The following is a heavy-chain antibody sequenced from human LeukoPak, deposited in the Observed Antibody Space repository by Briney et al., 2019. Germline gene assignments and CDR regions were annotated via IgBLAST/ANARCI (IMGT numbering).Heavy chain of an antibody. CDR2: ISYGGNNK. D-gene: IGHD3-22*01. Sequence: PGRSLRLSCAASGFTFSSYGMHWVRQAPGKGLEWVAVISYGGNNKYYAASVKGRFTISRDNSKNTLYLQMNSLRPDDTAVYYCAKDLTYYYDISGSYYGYYFDYWGQGTLVTVSS. CDR1: GFTFSSYG. V-gene: IGHV3-30*18. CDR3: AKDLTYYYDISGSYYGYYFDY. J-gene: IGHJ4*02.